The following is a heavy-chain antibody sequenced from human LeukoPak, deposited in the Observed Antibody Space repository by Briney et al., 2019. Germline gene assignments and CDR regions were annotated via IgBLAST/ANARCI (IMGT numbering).Heavy chain of an antibody. J-gene: IGHJ2*01. CDR3: ARDALHPRWYFDL. CDR2: IDTSSSVI. V-gene: IGHV3-48*02. Sequence: PGGSLRLSCAASGFIFTSYSMNWVRQAPGKGLEWVSYIDTSSSVIYYADSVKGRFIISRDNAKNSLYLQMNSLRDEDTAVYYCARDALHPRWYFDLWGRGTLLTVFS. CDR1: GFIFTSYS.